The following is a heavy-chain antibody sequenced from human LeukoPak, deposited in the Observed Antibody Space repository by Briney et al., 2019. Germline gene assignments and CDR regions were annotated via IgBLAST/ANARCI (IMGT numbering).Heavy chain of an antibody. J-gene: IGHJ4*02. CDR2: ISWNSGSI. CDR3: AKALPEVDDFWSFFDY. Sequence: GRSLRLSCAASGFTFDDYAMHWVRQAPGKGLEWVSGISWNSGSIGYADSVKGRLTISRDNAKNSLYLQMNSLRAEDTALYYCAKALPEVDDFWSFFDYWGQGTLVTVSS. D-gene: IGHD3-3*01. V-gene: IGHV3-9*01. CDR1: GFTFDDYA.